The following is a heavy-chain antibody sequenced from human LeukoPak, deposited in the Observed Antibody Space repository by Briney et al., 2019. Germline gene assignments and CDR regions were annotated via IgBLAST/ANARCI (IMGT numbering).Heavy chain of an antibody. Sequence: GGSLRLSCAASGFTFSSYGMHWVRQAPGKGLEWVAVISYDGSNKYYADSVKGRFTISRDNSKNTLYLQMNSLRAEDTAVYYCARVGRWNDGKGFDPWGQGTLVTVSS. D-gene: IGHD1-1*01. V-gene: IGHV3-30*03. J-gene: IGHJ5*02. CDR1: GFTFSSYG. CDR2: ISYDGSNK. CDR3: ARVGRWNDGKGFDP.